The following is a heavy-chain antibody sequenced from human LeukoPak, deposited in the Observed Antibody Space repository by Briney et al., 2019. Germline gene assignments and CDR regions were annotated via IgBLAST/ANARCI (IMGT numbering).Heavy chain of an antibody. J-gene: IGHJ6*02. CDR2: IYTSGST. D-gene: IGHD3-10*01. CDR3: ARVPYGPDPYYYGMDV. Sequence: SETLSLTCTVSGGSFSSYYWSWIRQPAGKGLEWIGRIYTSGSTNYNPSLKSRVTMSVDTSKNQFSLKLSSVTAADTAVYYCARVPYGPDPYYYGMDVWGQGTTVTVSS. CDR1: GGSFSSYY. V-gene: IGHV4-4*07.